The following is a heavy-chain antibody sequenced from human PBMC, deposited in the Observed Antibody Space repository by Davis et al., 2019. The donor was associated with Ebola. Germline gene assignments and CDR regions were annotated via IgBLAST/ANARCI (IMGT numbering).Heavy chain of an antibody. D-gene: IGHD3-22*01. CDR1: GGSISSYY. CDR2: IYYSGST. CDR3: ARHSLPDSSGYYQDDY. Sequence: SETLSLTCTVSGGSISSYYWSWIRQPPGKGLEWIGYIYYSGSTNYNPSLKSRVTISVDTSKNQFSLKLSSVTAADTAVYYCARHSLPDSSGYYQDDYWGQGTLVTVSS. V-gene: IGHV4-59*08. J-gene: IGHJ4*02.